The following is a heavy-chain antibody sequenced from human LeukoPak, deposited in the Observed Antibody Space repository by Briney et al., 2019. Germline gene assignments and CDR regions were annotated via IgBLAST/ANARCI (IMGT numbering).Heavy chain of an antibody. V-gene: IGHV3-30*04. CDR2: ISYDGSNK. CDR1: GFTFSSYA. D-gene: IGHD2-21*02. J-gene: IGHJ6*02. Sequence: GRSLRLSCAASGFTFSSYAMHWVRQAPGKGLQWVAVISYDGSNKYYADSVKGRFTISRDNSKNTLYLQMNSLRAEDTAVYYCARDSGGDCGGDCYSSLGYYYYGMDVWGQGTMVTVSS. CDR3: ARDSGGDCGGDCYSSLGYYYYGMDV.